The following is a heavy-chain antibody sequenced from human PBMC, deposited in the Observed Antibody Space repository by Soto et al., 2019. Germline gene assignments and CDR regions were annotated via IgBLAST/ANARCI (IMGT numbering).Heavy chain of an antibody. V-gene: IGHV3-23*01. CDR2: INSGGSGT. Sequence: LRLSCAASGFSFSNYGMSWVRQAPGKGLEYVSSINSGGSGTYYADSVKGRFTISRDNSKNTLYLQMYSLRAEDTAVYYCGKHVPRDVPHRDDYWGQGTLLTVSS. J-gene: IGHJ4*02. CDR1: GFSFSNYG. CDR3: GKHVPRDVPHRDDY.